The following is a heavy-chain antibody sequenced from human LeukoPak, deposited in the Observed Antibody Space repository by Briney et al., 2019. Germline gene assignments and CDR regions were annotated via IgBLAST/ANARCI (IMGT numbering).Heavy chain of an antibody. CDR2: IYPGDSES. CDR1: GYSFTTYW. V-gene: IGHV5-51*01. CDR3: ARLNYGSASYFDY. Sequence: GESLKISCKCSGYSFTTYWIGWVRQMPGEGLEWMGIIYPGDSESRYSPSFQGQVTISADKSITTAYLQWSSLEASDTAIYYCARLNYGSASYFDYWGQGTLVTVSS. D-gene: IGHD3-10*01. J-gene: IGHJ4*02.